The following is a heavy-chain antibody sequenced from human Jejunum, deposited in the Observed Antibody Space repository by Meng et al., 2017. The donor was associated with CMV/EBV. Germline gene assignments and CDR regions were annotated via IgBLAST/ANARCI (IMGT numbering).Heavy chain of an antibody. CDR3: VRPLVWN. Sequence: QFQMVHAGAELKKPGSSVKGACKASGDIFNNYGFTWVRQAPGQGLEWMGGIVPIFSTTNYAQKFQGRVTITADESTSTAYMELSSLTSEDTAVYYCVRPLVWNWGQGTLVTVSS. CDR1: GDIFNNYG. J-gene: IGHJ1*01. CDR2: IVPIFSTT. D-gene: IGHD2-8*01. V-gene: IGHV1-69*12.